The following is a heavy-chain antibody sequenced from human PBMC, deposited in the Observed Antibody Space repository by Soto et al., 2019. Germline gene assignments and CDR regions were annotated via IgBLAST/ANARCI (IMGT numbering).Heavy chain of an antibody. CDR3: AKCRGHSWNFDY. J-gene: IGHJ4*01. Sequence: EVQLLESGGGSVQPGGSLRLSCAASGFTFSSYAMPWVRRPPGKGLEWVSSISGSGGTAYYADSVKGRFSISRDSLVMTVYLQMNSLRAEDRGVYDGAKCRGHSWNFDYWGHGTQVTVSP. V-gene: IGHV3-23*01. CDR2: ISGSGGTA. D-gene: IGHD3-10*01. CDR1: GFTFSSYA.